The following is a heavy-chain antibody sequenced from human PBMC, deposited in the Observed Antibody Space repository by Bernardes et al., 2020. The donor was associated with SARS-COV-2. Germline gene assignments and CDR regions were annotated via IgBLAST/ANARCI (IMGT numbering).Heavy chain of an antibody. V-gene: IGHV3-9*01. Sequence: GGSLRLSCAASGFTFNDYAMNWVRHSPGKGLEWVSGISWTSGSIGYAASVKGRFTISRDNAKNSLYLQMNSLRPDDTALYYCAKDYETGELGIAVEGYCGHWGQGTLVTVHS. D-gene: IGHD6-19*01. CDR1: GFTFNDYA. CDR2: ISWTSGSI. J-gene: IGHJ4*02. CDR3: AKDYETGELGIAVEGYCGH.